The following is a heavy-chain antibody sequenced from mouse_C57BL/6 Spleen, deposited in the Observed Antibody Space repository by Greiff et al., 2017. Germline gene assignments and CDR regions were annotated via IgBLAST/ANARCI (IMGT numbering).Heavy chain of an antibody. Sequence: VQLQQSGTVLARPGASVKMSCKTSGYTFTSYWMHWVKQRPGQGLEWIGAIYPGNSDTSYNQKFKGKAKLTAGTSASTAYMERSSLTNEDSAVYYGTRSGDGYWDYWGQGTRHTGSS. D-gene: IGHD2-3*01. CDR1: GYTFTSYW. V-gene: IGHV1-5*01. CDR3: TRSGDGYWDY. CDR2: IYPGNSDT. J-gene: IGHJ2*03.